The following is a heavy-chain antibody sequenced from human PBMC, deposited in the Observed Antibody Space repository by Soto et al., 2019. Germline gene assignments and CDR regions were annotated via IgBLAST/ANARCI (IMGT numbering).Heavy chain of an antibody. J-gene: IGHJ6*02. CDR3: ARKFDSNYYQYYGLDV. CDR1: GFTFSTYG. Sequence: QVQLVDSGGGVVQPGRSLRLSCTASGFTFSTYGIHWVRQAPGKGLELVAVISYDGSNNYYADSVKGRFTISRDNPKNTLYLHMNRLTAEATAVYYCARKFDSNYYQYYGLDVWGQGTTVSVSS. CDR2: ISYDGSNN. V-gene: IGHV3-30*03. D-gene: IGHD4-4*01.